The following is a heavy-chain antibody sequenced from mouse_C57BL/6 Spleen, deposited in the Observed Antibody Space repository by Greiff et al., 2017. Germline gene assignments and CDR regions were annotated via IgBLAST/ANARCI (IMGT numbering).Heavy chain of an antibody. V-gene: IGHV5-17*01. CDR1: GFTFSDYG. CDR3: ARATAGSWFAY. CDR2: ISSGSSTI. J-gene: IGHJ3*01. D-gene: IGHD3-2*01. Sequence: EVQLVESGGGLVKPGGSLKLSCAASGFTFSDYGMHWVRQAPEQGLEWVAYISSGSSTIYYADTVKGRFTISRDNAKNTLFLQLTSLRSEDTAMYYCARATAGSWFAYWGQGTLVTVSA.